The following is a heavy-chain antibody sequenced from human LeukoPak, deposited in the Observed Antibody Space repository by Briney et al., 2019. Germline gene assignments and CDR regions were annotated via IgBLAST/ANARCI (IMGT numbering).Heavy chain of an antibody. CDR3: ARTRGYYGSGSYYHPGDY. CDR2: IKQDGSEK. J-gene: IGHJ4*02. V-gene: IGHV3-7*01. CDR1: GFTFSSYW. D-gene: IGHD3-10*01. Sequence: PGGSLRLSCAASGFTFSSYWMSWVRQAPGKGLEWVANIKQDGSEKYYVDSVKGRFTISRDNAKNSLYLQMNSLRAEDTAVYYCARTRGYYGSGSYYHPGDYWGQGTLVTVSS.